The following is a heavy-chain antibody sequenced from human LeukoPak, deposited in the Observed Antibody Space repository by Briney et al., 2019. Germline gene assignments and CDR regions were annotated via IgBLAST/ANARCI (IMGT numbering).Heavy chain of an antibody. CDR1: GFTFSSYA. J-gene: IGHJ6*03. Sequence: PGGSLRLSCAASGFTFSSYAMSWVRQAPGKGLEWVSGISGSGDSAYYGDAVKGRFTIFRDNSENTLYLHMNSLRAEDTAIYYCARGTVGTYYFYYMDVWGKGTTVTVSS. D-gene: IGHD6-13*01. CDR2: ISGSGDSA. CDR3: ARGTVGTYYFYYMDV. V-gene: IGHV3-23*01.